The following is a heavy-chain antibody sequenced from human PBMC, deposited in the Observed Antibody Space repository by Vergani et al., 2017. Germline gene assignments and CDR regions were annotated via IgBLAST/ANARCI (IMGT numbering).Heavy chain of an antibody. CDR2: IHTGGST. J-gene: IGHJ4*02. CDR3: ARSRPYCTSGSCPAM. Sequence: QVKLQESGPGLLKPSQTLYLTCTVSGESIRSGSHYWSWIRQPAGKGPEWIGHIHTGGSTDLNPSFKSRVSISVDTSKRQFSLKLNSVTVADTAVYYCARSRPYCTSGSCPAMWGQGTRVSVSS. CDR1: GESIRSGSHY. V-gene: IGHV4-61*02. D-gene: IGHD2-15*01.